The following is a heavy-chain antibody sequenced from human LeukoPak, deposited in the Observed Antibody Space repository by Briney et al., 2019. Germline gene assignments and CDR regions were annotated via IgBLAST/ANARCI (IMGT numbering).Heavy chain of an antibody. J-gene: IGHJ4*02. CDR3: ARGVGLTQGGTFDY. V-gene: IGHV4-38-2*01. D-gene: IGHD1-1*01. CDR2: IYHSGST. Sequence: SETLSLTCAVSGYSISSGFYWGWIRQPPGKGLEWIGSIYHSGSTHYNASLKSRVTISVDTSKNQLSLKLSSVTAADTAVYYCARGVGLTQGGTFDYWGQGTLVTVSS. CDR1: GYSISSGFY.